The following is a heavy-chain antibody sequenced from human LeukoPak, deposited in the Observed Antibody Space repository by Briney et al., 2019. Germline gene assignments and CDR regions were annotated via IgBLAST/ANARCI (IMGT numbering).Heavy chain of an antibody. CDR3: ARGDKKENLSGPSGYFDP. Sequence: PSETLSLTCTVSGGSINNYYWNWIRQPPGKGLEWFGYIYYSGSASYNPSLKSRVTISVDTSKSQFSLKLSSVTAADTAVYYCARGDKKENLSGPSGYFDPWGQGSLVTVSS. V-gene: IGHV4-59*01. D-gene: IGHD3-10*01. J-gene: IGHJ5*02. CDR2: IYYSGSA. CDR1: GGSINNYY.